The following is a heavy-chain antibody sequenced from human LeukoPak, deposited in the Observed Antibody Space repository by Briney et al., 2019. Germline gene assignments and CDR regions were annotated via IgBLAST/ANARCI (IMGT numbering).Heavy chain of an antibody. CDR3: ARAASVPAGDLPYFDY. J-gene: IGHJ4*02. D-gene: IGHD2-2*01. CDR1: GGTFSSYA. Sequence: ASVKVSCKASGGTFSSYAISWVRQAPGQGLEWMGGIIPIFGTANYAQKFQGRVTITTDESTSTAYMELSSLRSEDTAVYYCARAASVPAGDLPYFDYWGQGTLVTVSS. CDR2: IIPIFGTA. V-gene: IGHV1-69*05.